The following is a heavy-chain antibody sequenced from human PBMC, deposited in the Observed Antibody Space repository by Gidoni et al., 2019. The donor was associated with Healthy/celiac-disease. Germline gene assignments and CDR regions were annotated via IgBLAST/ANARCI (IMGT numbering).Heavy chain of an antibody. CDR3: ARALGYCSGGSCYFPGWFDP. J-gene: IGHJ5*02. D-gene: IGHD2-15*01. CDR2: IYHSGST. V-gene: IGHV4-38-2*02. Sequence: QVQLQESGPGLVKPSATLSLTCTVSGYSISSCYYWGWIRQPPGKGLEWIGSIYHSGSTYYNPSLKSLVTISVDTSKNQFSLKLSSVTAADTAVYYCARALGYCSGGSCYFPGWFDPWGQGTLVTVSS. CDR1: GYSISSCYY.